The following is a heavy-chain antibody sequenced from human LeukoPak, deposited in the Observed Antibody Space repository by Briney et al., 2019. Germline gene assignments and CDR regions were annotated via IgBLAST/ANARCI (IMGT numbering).Heavy chain of an antibody. CDR3: TKGRSNHY. J-gene: IGHJ4*02. CDR2: INQGGSES. Sequence: GGSLRLSCAASGFTFSDFWMGWVRQAPGKGLERVANINQGGSESYYVDSVKGRFTISRDNAKKSLFLQMNSLRAEDMAVYYCTKGRSNHYWGQGTLVTVST. CDR1: GFTFSDFW. D-gene: IGHD4-11*01. V-gene: IGHV3-7*01.